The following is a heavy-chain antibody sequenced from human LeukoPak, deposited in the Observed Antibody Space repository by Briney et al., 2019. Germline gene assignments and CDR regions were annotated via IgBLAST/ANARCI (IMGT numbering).Heavy chain of an antibody. CDR2: INPNSGGT. CDR3: AREHTVTIFDY. CDR1: GYTFTGYY. V-gene: IGHV1-2*02. Sequence: ASVKVSCKASGYTFTGYYMHWVRQAPGQGLEWMGWINPNSGGTNYAQKFQGRVTMTRDMSTSTVYMELSSLRSEDTAVYYCAREHTVTIFDYWGQGTLVTVSS. J-gene: IGHJ4*02. D-gene: IGHD4-17*01.